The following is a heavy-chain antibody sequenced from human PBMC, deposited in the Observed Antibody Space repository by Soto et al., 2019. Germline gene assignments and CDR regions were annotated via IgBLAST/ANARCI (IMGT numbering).Heavy chain of an antibody. D-gene: IGHD4-4*01. J-gene: IGHJ6*02. CDR1: GYTFSGYH. Sequence: QVHLVQSGAEVKQPGASVKVSCKASGYTFSGYHMHWVRQAPGQGLEWMGWVHPNSGGTNYAQSFEGRVTMTRDTSINTAYMELSRPTSDDTAVYYCAKELQRGMDVWGQGTTVTVSS. CDR2: VHPNSGGT. CDR3: AKELQRGMDV. V-gene: IGHV1-2*02.